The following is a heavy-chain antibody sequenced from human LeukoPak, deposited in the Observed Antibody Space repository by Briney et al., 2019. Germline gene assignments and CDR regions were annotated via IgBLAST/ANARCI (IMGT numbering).Heavy chain of an antibody. CDR1: GGSISSYY. D-gene: IGHD2-21*02. CDR2: IYTSGST. CDR3: ARDIAYCGGDCYDPTGFDP. J-gene: IGHJ5*02. V-gene: IGHV4-4*07. Sequence: SETLSLTCTVSGGSISSYYWSWIRQPAGKGLEWIGRIYTSGSTNYNPSLKSRVTMSVDTSKNQFSPKLSSVTAAGTAVDYCARDIAYCGGDCYDPTGFDPWGQGTLVTVSS.